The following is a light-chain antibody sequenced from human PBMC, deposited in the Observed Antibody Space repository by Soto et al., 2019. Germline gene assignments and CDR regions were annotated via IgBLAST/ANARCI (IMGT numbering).Light chain of an antibody. CDR3: QQYGSSPPYT. CDR1: QALNTR. V-gene: IGKV3D-11*03. CDR2: LTS. J-gene: IGKJ2*01. Sequence: EIVLTQSPATLSAFPGDRVTLSCRASQALNTRLAWYQHKPGQAPRLLIYLTSNRAAGVPARFSAWGSETDFTLTISDVEPEDFAVYYCQQYGSSPPYTFGQGTKLEIK.